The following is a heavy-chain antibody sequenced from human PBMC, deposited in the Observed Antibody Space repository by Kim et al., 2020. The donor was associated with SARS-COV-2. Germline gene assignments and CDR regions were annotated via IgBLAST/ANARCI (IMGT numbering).Heavy chain of an antibody. Sequence: GGSLRLSCAASGFTFSNYGMSWVRQAPGKGLEWVSGIRSSGGNTAYADSVKGRFYISRDNSKNTVYLQMNSLRAEDTAVYYCVKGKTDLDMGVDCWGDGT. J-gene: IGHJ5*01. CDR3: VKGKTDLDMGVDC. CDR1: GFTFSNYG. V-gene: IGHV3-23*01. D-gene: IGHD1-26*01. CDR2: IRSSGGNT.